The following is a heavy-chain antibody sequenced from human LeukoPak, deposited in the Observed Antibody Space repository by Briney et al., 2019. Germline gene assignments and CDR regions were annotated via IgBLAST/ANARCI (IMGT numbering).Heavy chain of an antibody. CDR3: ARVNLGDSSGYYFDY. V-gene: IGHV4-30-2*01. J-gene: IGHJ4*02. CDR2: IYHSGST. Sequence: NPSETLSLTRAVSGGSISSGGYSWSWIRQPPGKGLEWIGYIYHSGSTYYNPSLKSRVTISVDRSKNQFSLKLNSVTAADTAVYYCARVNLGDSSGYYFDYWGQGTLVTVSS. D-gene: IGHD3-22*01. CDR1: GGSISSGGYS.